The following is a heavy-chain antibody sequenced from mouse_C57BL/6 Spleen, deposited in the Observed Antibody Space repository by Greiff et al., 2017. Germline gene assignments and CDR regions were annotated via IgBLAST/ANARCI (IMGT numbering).Heavy chain of an antibody. D-gene: IGHD1-1*01. CDR1: GYTFTDYE. CDR3: TRREGPYYGSRDWYFDV. CDR2: IDPETGGT. V-gene: IGHV1-15*01. Sequence: QVQLQQSGAELVRPGASVTLSCKASGYTFTDYEMHWVKQTPVHGLEWIGAIDPETGGTAYNQKFKGKAILTADKSSSTAYLGLRSLTSEDSAVYYCTRREGPYYGSRDWYFDVWGTGTTVTVSS. J-gene: IGHJ1*03.